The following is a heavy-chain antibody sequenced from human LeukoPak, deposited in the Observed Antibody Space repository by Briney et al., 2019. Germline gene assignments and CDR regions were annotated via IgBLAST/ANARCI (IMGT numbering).Heavy chain of an antibody. CDR1: GGSFSGYY. CDR3: ARDDILTGLLDAFDI. CDR2: INHSGST. Sequence: SETLSLTCALSGGSFSGYYWSWIRQPPGKGLEWIGEINHSGSTNYNPSLKSRVTISVDTSKNQFSLKLSSVTAADTAVYYCARDDILTGLLDAFDIWGQGTMVTVSS. J-gene: IGHJ3*02. D-gene: IGHD3-9*01. V-gene: IGHV4-34*01.